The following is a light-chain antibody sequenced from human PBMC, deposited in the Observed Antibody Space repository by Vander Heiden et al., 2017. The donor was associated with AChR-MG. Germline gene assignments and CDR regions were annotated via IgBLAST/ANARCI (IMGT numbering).Light chain of an antibody. CDR2: WAS. CDR1: QTVLYSSNNKNY. Sequence: DIVMTQSPDSLAVSLGERATVNCKSSQTVLYSSNNKNYLAWYQQKPGQPPKLLIYWASTRQSGVPDRFSGSRSGTDFTLTISSLQAEDVAVYYCQQDDSLPLTFGRGTKVEIK. V-gene: IGKV4-1*01. J-gene: IGKJ1*01. CDR3: QQDDSLPLT.